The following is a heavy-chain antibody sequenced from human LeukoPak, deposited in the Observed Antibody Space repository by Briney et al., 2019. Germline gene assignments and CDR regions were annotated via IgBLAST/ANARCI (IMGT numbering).Heavy chain of an antibody. D-gene: IGHD6-13*01. V-gene: IGHV4-39*01. J-gene: IGHJ4*02. CDR3: ARLSAAGTISVDS. CDR2: IYYTGST. Sequence: SETLSLTCTVSGASINSSSYYWGWIRQPPGKGLEWIGNIYYTGSTYYNPSLKSRVTISVDRSKNQFPLKLSSVTAADTAVYYCARLSAAGTISVDSWGQGTLVTVSS. CDR1: GASINSSSYY.